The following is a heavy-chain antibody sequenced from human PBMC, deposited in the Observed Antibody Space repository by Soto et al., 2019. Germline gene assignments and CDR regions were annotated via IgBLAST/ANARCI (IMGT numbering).Heavy chain of an antibody. CDR3: ARTGAFSDYDAFDI. J-gene: IGHJ3*02. D-gene: IGHD4-17*01. V-gene: IGHV4-59*08. Sequence: SETLSLTCTVSGGSISSYYWSWIRQPPGKGLEWIGYIYYSGSTNYNPSLKSRVTISVDTSKNQFSLKLSSVTAADTAVYYCARTGAFSDYDAFDIWGQGTMVTVS. CDR1: GGSISSYY. CDR2: IYYSGST.